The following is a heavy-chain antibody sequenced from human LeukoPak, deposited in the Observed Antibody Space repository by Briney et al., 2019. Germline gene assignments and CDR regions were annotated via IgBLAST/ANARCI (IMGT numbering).Heavy chain of an antibody. CDR2: IYYSGST. Sequence: PSETLSLTCSVSGGSISSNSFYWDWIRQPPGKGLEWIGSIYYSGSTFYSSSLESRVILSVDMSKNQFSLKLTSVTAADTAVYYCARQGADYFYYYVDVWGEGTTVAVSS. D-gene: IGHD3-16*01. CDR3: ARQGADYFYYYVDV. CDR1: GGSISSNSFY. J-gene: IGHJ6*03. V-gene: IGHV4-39*01.